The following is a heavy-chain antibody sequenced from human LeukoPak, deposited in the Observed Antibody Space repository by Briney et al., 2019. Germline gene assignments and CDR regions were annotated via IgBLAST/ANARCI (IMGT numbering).Heavy chain of an antibody. CDR2: MNPNSGNT. CDR1: GYTFTGYY. Sequence: ASVKVSCKASGYTFTGYYMHWVRQAPGQGLEWMGWMNPNSGNTGYAQKFQGRVTMTRNTSISTAYMELSSLRSEDTAVYYCARVSKGVDPWSQGTLVTVSS. CDR3: ARVSKGVDP. J-gene: IGHJ5*02. V-gene: IGHV1-8*02. D-gene: IGHD2/OR15-2a*01.